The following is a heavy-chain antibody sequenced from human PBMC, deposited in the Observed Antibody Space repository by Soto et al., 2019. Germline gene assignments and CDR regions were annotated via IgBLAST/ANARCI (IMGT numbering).Heavy chain of an antibody. CDR2: ITASGGKT. CDR3: AKDPNGDYVGAFDI. J-gene: IGHJ3*02. V-gene: IGHV3-23*01. CDR1: GFSLRSYA. Sequence: EVQLLESGGGLVQPGGSLRLSCAASGFSLRSYAMSWVRQAPGKGPEWVSGITASGGKTYYADSVKGRFTTSRDNSKNTLYLQMNSLRAEDTAVYFCAKDPNGDYVGAFDIWGQGTMVTVSS. D-gene: IGHD4-17*01.